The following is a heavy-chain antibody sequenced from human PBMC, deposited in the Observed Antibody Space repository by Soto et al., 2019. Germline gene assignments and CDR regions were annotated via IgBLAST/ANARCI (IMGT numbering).Heavy chain of an antibody. CDR3: ALRGGVVVARGDAFDS. Sequence: QVQLVQSGAEVKKPGSSVKVSCKASGGTFSSYAISWVRQAPGQGLEWMGGIIPIFGTANYAQKFQGRVTITGDESTSTDYMELSSLRSEDTAVYYCALRGGVVVARGDAFDSWGQGTMVTVSS. CDR2: IIPIFGTA. V-gene: IGHV1-69*12. CDR1: GGTFSSYA. J-gene: IGHJ3*02. D-gene: IGHD3-22*01.